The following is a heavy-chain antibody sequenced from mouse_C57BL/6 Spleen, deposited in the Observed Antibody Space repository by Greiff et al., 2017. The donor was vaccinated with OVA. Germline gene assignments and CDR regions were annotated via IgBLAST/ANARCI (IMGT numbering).Heavy chain of an antibody. V-gene: IGHV1-82*01. D-gene: IGHD3-2*02. CDR2: IYPGDGDT. J-gene: IGHJ3*01. Sequence: QVQLQQSGPELVKPGASVKISCKASGYAFSSSWMNWVKQRPGQGLEWIGRIYPGDGDTNYNGKFKGKATLTADKSSSTAYMQLSSLTSEDSAVYFFARRDLDSSGSAWFAYWGQGTLVTVSA. CDR1: GYAFSSSW. CDR3: ARRDLDSSGSAWFAY.